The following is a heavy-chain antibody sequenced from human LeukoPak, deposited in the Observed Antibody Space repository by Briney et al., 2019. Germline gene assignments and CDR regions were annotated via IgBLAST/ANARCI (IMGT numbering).Heavy chain of an antibody. CDR3: ARVRPGEDAFDI. D-gene: IGHD2-21*01. Sequence: PSETLSLTCTVSGGSISSSSYYWGWIRQPPGKGLEWIGSIYYSGSTYYNPSLKSRVTISVDTSKNQFSLKLSSVTAADTAVYYCARVRPGEDAFDIWGQGTMVTVSS. CDR1: GGSISSSSYY. CDR2: IYYSGST. V-gene: IGHV4-39*01. J-gene: IGHJ3*02.